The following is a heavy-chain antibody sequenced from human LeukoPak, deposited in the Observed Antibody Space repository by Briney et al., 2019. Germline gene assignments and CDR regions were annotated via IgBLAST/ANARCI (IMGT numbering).Heavy chain of an antibody. CDR1: GGSMSSYY. V-gene: IGHV4-4*07. J-gene: IGHJ3*02. Sequence: SETLSLTCTVSGGSMSSYYWSWIRQPAGKGMEWVGRIYTSGSTNYNPALERRVTMSVDTSKNQFSLKLSSVTAADTAVYYCARDIGDYDSSGYPRDAFDIWGQGTMVTVSS. CDR3: ARDIGDYDSSGYPRDAFDI. CDR2: IYTSGST. D-gene: IGHD3-22*01.